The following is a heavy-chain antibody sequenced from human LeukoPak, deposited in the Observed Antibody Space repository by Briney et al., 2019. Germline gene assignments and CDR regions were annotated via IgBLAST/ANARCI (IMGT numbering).Heavy chain of an antibody. CDR3: ARGYYYDSSAGPSGY. CDR1: GYTFTTYY. J-gene: IGHJ4*02. D-gene: IGHD3-22*01. Sequence: ASVKVSCKASGYTFTTYYMHWVRQAPGRGLEWMGIISPSSGITGYAQKFQDRVTMARDTSTSTVYMELSSLRFEDTAVYYCARGYYYDSSAGPSGYWGQGTLVTVSS. CDR2: ISPSSGIT. V-gene: IGHV1-46*01.